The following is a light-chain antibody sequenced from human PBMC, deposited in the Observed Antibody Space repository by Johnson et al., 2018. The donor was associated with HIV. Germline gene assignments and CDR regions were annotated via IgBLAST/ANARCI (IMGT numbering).Light chain of an antibody. CDR3: GTWDTRLSVLYV. J-gene: IGLJ1*01. CDR2: EST. V-gene: IGLV1-51*02. CDR1: SSNIANIY. Sequence: QSILTQPPSVSAAPGQKVTISCSGSSSNIANIYVSWYQQLPGTAPKLLIYESTKRPSGIPDRFSCSKSGTSATLGITGLQTGDEADYYCGTWDTRLSVLYVFGSGTKVTVL.